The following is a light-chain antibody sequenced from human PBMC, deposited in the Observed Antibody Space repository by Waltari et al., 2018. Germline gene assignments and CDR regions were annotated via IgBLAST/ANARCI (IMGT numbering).Light chain of an antibody. CDR1: YAINMW. V-gene: IGKV1-5*03. CDR2: RAS. CDR3: QQYLTYPLT. Sequence: DIQMTQSPSTLSASVGDRVTITCRASYAINMWLAWYQQKPGGAPNLLIHRASTLHTGVPSRFRGSGSGTEFTLTIASLQPDDFTTYFCQQYLTYPLTFGGGTRVEMK. J-gene: IGKJ4*01.